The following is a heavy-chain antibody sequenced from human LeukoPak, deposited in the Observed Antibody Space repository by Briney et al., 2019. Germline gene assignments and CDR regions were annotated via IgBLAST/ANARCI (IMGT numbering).Heavy chain of an antibody. CDR3: ARLRHPSYSSSWYYFDY. D-gene: IGHD6-13*01. J-gene: IGHJ4*02. CDR1: GGSISSSSYY. Sequence: PSETLSLTCTVSGGSISSSSYYWGWIRQPPGKGLEWIGSIYYSGSTNYNPSLKSRVTISVDTSKNQFSLKLSSVTAADTAVYYCARLRHPSYSSSWYYFDYWGQGTLVTVSS. V-gene: IGHV4-39*07. CDR2: IYYSGST.